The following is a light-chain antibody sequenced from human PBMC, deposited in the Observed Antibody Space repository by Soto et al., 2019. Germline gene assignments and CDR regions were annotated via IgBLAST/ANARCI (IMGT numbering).Light chain of an antibody. CDR2: KAS. V-gene: IGKV1-5*03. Sequence: DIQMTQSPSTLSTSVGDRVTITCRASQTISSWLAWYQEKPGKAPKRLIYKASTSESGVPSRFSGSGSGTEFTLTISRLQPDDFATYYCQQYDSYPYTFGQGTKLEIK. J-gene: IGKJ2*01. CDR3: QQYDSYPYT. CDR1: QTISSW.